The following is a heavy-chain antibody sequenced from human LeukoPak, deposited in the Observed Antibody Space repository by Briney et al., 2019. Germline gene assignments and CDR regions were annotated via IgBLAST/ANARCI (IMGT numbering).Heavy chain of an antibody. CDR1: GGCFSRSSYY. CDR3: SYCERVGIYCYQNMDV. Sequence: SETLSLTCTVSGGCFSRSSYYRGWMRQPPGMGLEWSGSIYHSGRTDYNPSLKSRVTISVDTSKNQFSLKLSSVTATDTAMYAVSYCERVGIYCYQNMDVWGQGTLVTVSS. V-gene: IGHV4-39*01. D-gene: IGHD2-15*01. CDR2: IYHSGRT. J-gene: IGHJ4*01.